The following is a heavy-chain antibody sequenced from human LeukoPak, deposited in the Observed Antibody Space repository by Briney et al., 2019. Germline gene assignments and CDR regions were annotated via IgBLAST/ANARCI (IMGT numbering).Heavy chain of an antibody. J-gene: IGHJ4*02. Sequence: PSETLSLTCTVSGGSISSYYWSWIRQPPGKGLEWIGYIYYSGSTNYNPSLKSRVTISVDTSKNQSSLKLSSVTAADTAVYYCARVMAYCGGDCPFDYWGQGTLVTVSS. D-gene: IGHD2-21*02. CDR1: GGSISSYY. CDR3: ARVMAYCGGDCPFDY. CDR2: IYYSGST. V-gene: IGHV4-59*01.